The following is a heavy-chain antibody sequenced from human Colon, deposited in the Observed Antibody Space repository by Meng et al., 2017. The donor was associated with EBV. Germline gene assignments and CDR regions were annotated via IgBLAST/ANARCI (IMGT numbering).Heavy chain of an antibody. CDR3: ARGKQDAWELLAY. D-gene: IGHD1-26*01. V-gene: IGHV4-4*02. CDR2: IDDSGST. J-gene: IGHJ4*02. Sequence: VQLQESGPGMGKPSGPLSLTCGVSGVFISSNIRWTWVRQPPGKGLEWIGDIDDSGSTNYNPSLNSRISISLDKSKNHFSLKVNSVTAADTAVYYCARGKQDAWELLAYWGQGALVTVSS. CDR1: GVFISSNIR.